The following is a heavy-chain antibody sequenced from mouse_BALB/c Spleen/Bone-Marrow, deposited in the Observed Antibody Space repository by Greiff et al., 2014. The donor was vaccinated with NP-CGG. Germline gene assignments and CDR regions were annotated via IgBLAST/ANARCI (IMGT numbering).Heavy chain of an antibody. J-gene: IGHJ3*01. CDR3: ARGRFAY. V-gene: IGHV1-18*01. CDR1: GYTFTEYT. Sequence: VQLQQPGPELVKPGASVKISCKTSGYTFTEYTIHWVKQSHGKSLEWIGNINPNIGGTTYNQKFKGKATLTVDMSSSTAYMDLRSLTSEDSAVYYCARGRFAYWGQGTLVTVS. CDR2: INPNIGGT.